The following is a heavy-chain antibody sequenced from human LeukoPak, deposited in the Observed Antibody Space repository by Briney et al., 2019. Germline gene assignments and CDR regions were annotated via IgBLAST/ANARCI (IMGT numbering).Heavy chain of an antibody. D-gene: IGHD2-15*01. CDR3: ARGLGYCSGGSCPRWFDP. V-gene: IGHV4-61*02. CDR2: IYTSGST. CDR1: GGSISSGSYY. J-gene: IGHJ5*02. Sequence: SQTLSLTCTVSGGSISSGSYYWSWIRQPAGKGLECIGRIYTSGSTNYNPSLKSRVTISVDTSKNQFSLKLSSVTAADTAVYYCARGLGYCSGGSCPRWFDPWGQGTLVTVSS.